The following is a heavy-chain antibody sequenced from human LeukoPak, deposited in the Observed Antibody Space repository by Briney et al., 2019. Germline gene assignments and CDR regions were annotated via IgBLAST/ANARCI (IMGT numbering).Heavy chain of an antibody. CDR1: GYTFKDYY. D-gene: IGHD3-10*01. CDR3: TAGGVPED. Sequence: ASAKVSCKASGYTFKDYYIHWVLQAPGKGLEWMGRVDPEDGESAYADRFQGRLIITADTSTETVYMELSRLRSEDTAMYYCTAGGVPEDWGQGTLVTVSS. V-gene: IGHV1-69-2*01. CDR2: VDPEDGES. J-gene: IGHJ4*02.